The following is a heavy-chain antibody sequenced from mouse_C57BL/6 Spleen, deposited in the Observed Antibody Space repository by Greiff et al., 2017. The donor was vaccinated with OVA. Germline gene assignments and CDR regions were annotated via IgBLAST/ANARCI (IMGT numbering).Heavy chain of an antibody. Sequence: QVQLQQSGAELVRPGASVTLSCKASGYTFTDYEMHWVKQTPVHGLEWIGAIDPETGGTAYNQKFKGKAILTADKSSSTAYMELRSLTSEDSAVYSCTDGYYVAGFADWGQGTLVTVSA. J-gene: IGHJ3*01. V-gene: IGHV1-15*01. CDR3: TDGYYVAGFAD. CDR1: GYTFTDYE. D-gene: IGHD2-3*01. CDR2: IDPETGGT.